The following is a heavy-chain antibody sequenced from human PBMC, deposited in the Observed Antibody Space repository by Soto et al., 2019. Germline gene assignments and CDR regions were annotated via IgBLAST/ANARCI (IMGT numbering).Heavy chain of an antibody. V-gene: IGHV1-18*01. Sequence: QAQLVQSGAEVKKPGASVKVSCKASGYTFTNYGISWVRQAPGQGLEWMGCISAYNRKTDYAQKCQSRVIMTTATSTSTAYMELRRLRADDTAVYYGARDRSSSSLWGQGTLVTVSS. CDR1: GYTFTNYG. CDR3: ARDRSSSSL. D-gene: IGHD6-6*01. CDR2: ISAYNRKT. J-gene: IGHJ4*02.